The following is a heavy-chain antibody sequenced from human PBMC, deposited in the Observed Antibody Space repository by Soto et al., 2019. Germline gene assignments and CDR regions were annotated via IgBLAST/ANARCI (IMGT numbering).Heavy chain of an antibody. Sequence: SETLSLTCTVSGDSISSSSSYWGWIRQPPGKGLEWIGSIYYTGTTYYNPSLKSRVTISVDTSKNQFSLKLSSVTAADTAVYYCAKCITALGPIDYWGQGTLVTVSS. D-gene: IGHD6-6*01. J-gene: IGHJ4*02. CDR2: IYYTGTT. V-gene: IGHV4-39*07. CDR3: AKCITALGPIDY. CDR1: GDSISSSSSY.